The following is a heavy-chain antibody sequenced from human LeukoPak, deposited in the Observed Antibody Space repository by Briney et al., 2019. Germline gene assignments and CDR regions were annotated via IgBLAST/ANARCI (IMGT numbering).Heavy chain of an antibody. V-gene: IGHV5-51*01. D-gene: IGHD5-18*01. CDR1: GYSFTSYW. CDR2: IYPGDSRT. CDR3: ACREFYSPWPGP. Sequence: EESLKISCKGSGYSFTSYWIGWVRQTPGKGLEWMGVIYPGDSRTRYNPSFEGHVTISADKSITTAYLQWSSLKASDTAMYYCACREFYSPWPGPWGQGTLVTVSS. J-gene: IGHJ5*02.